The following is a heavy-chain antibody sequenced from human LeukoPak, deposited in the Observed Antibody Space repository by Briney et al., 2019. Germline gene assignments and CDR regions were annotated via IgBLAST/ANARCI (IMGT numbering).Heavy chain of an antibody. CDR1: GYTFTSYG. Sequence: GASVKFSCKASGYTFTSYGISWVRQAPGQGLEWMGWISAYNGNTNYAQKLQGRVTMTTDTSTGTAYMALRSLRSDDTAVYYCARVPEFYYGSGSYYGYYMDVWGKGTTVTVSS. CDR2: ISAYNGNT. CDR3: ARVPEFYYGSGSYYGYYMDV. V-gene: IGHV1-18*01. D-gene: IGHD3-10*01. J-gene: IGHJ6*03.